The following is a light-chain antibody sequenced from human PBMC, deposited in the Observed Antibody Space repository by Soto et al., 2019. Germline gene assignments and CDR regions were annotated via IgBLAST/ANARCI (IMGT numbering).Light chain of an antibody. CDR3: QQYNSYSRT. V-gene: IGKV1-5*01. Sequence: DIQMTQSPSTLAASLGDRVTITCRASQSISSWLAWYQQKPGKAPKLLIYDASSLQSGVPSRFSGSGSGTEFTLTISSLQPDDFETYYCQQYNSYSRTFGPGTKVDIK. CDR2: DAS. CDR1: QSISSW. J-gene: IGKJ3*01.